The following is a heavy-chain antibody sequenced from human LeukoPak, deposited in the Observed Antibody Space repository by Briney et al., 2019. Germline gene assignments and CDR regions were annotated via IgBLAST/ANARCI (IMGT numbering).Heavy chain of an antibody. CDR3: AKTFTSGWYTGEYFQH. V-gene: IGHV3-30*02. CDR1: GFTFSTFG. CDR2: IPYDGSNK. J-gene: IGHJ1*01. D-gene: IGHD6-19*01. Sequence: PGGSLRLSCAASGFTFSTFGMHWVRQVPGQGLEWVTFIPYDGSNKYYADSVKGRFTISRDNSKNTLSLQMNSLRAEDTAIYYCAKTFTSGWYTGEYFQHWGQGTLVTVSS.